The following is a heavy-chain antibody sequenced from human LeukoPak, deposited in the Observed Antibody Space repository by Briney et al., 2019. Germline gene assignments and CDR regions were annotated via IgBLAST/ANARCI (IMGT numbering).Heavy chain of an antibody. J-gene: IGHJ3*02. CDR1: GFSFSSHA. CDR3: AKDRFCSGAGCSDAFDI. CDR2: VSGSGGTT. V-gene: IGHV3-23*01. D-gene: IGHD2-15*01. Sequence: PGGSLRLPCAAAGFSFSSHAMSWVRQAPGKGLEWVSYVSGSGGTTYYADSVKGRFTISRENSKSTLYLQMNSLGVEDTAVYYCAKDRFCSGAGCSDAFDIWGQGTMVTVSS.